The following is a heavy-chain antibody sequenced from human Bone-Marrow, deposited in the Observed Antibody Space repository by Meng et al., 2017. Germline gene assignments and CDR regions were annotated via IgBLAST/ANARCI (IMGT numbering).Heavy chain of an antibody. CDR3: ARDEDISAAGNLFGDY. D-gene: IGHD6-13*01. J-gene: IGHJ4*02. V-gene: IGHV1-2*06. CDR1: GYTFPDYW. CDR2: INPKSGDT. Sequence: ASVKVSCKASGYTFPDYWLHWVRRAPGQGLEWMGRINPKSGDTHYAQRFQGRVTMTGDTSISTAYMELSGLRSDDTAMYYCARDEDISAAGNLFGDYWGQGTLVTV.